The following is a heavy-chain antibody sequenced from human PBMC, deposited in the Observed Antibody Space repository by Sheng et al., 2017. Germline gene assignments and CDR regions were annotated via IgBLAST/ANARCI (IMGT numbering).Heavy chain of an antibody. J-gene: IGHJ4*02. CDR3: AGSGYYPPXYFDY. Sequence: QVQLQESGPGLVKPSQTLSLTCTVSGGSISSGSYYWSWIRQPAGKGLEWIGRIYTSGSTNYNPSLKSRVTISVDTSKNQFSLKLSSVTAADTAVYYCAGSGYYPPXYFDYWARERWSPSPQ. D-gene: IGHD3-22*01. V-gene: IGHV4-61*02. CDR1: GGSISSGSYY. CDR2: IYTSGST.